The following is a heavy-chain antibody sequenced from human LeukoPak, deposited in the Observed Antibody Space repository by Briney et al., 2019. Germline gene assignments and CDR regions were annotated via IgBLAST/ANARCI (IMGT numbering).Heavy chain of an antibody. CDR3: ARSSEKDHYYDSSGYFYWYFDL. CDR2: IYYSGST. Sequence: SETLSLTCTVSGASISSDDYYWSWIRQPPGKGLEWIGYIYYSGSTNYNPSLKSRVTISVDTSKNQFSLKLSSVTAADTAVYYCARSSEKDHYYDSSGYFYWYFDLWGRGTLVTVSS. V-gene: IGHV4-61*08. D-gene: IGHD3-22*01. CDR1: GASISSDDYY. J-gene: IGHJ2*01.